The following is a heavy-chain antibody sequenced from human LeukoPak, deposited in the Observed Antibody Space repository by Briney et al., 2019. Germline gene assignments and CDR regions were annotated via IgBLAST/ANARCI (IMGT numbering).Heavy chain of an antibody. CDR2: ISGGGNT. D-gene: IGHD5-24*01. Sequence: GGSLRLSCVASGFTGSSNYMSWVRQALGKGLEWVSIISGGGNTYYADSVKDRFTISRDNSKSTMYLQMKSLRAEDTAVYYCGSRDKGYYYGLDVWGQGTTVTVSS. J-gene: IGHJ6*02. CDR1: GFTGSSNY. CDR3: GSRDKGYYYGLDV. V-gene: IGHV3-66*01.